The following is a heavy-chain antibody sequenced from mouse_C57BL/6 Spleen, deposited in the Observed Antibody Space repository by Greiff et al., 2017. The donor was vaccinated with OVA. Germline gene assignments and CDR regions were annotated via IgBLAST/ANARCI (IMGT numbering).Heavy chain of an antibody. V-gene: IGHV2-2*01. CDR1: GFSLTSYG. J-gene: IGHJ3*01. D-gene: IGHD1-1*01. Sequence: VQLQESGPGLVQPSQSLSITCTVSGFSLTSYGVHWVRQSPGKGLEWLGVIWSGGSTDDNADFISRLSISKVKSKSQVFFKMTSLQADDTAIYYCATGSSYVSFAYWGQGTLVTVSA. CDR2: IWSGGST. CDR3: ATGSSYVSFAY.